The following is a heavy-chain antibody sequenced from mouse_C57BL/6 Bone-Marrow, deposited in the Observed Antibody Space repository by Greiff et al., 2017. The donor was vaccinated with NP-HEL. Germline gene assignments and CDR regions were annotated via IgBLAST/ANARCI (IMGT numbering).Heavy chain of an antibody. CDR2: IYPRSGNT. J-gene: IGHJ3*01. V-gene: IGHV1-81*01. Sequence: QVQLQQSGAELARPGASVKLSCKASGYTFTSYGISWVKQRTGQGLEWIGEIYPRSGNTYYNEKFKGKATLTADKSSSTAYMELRSLTSEDSAVYFWARSEGFAYWGQGTLVTVSA. CDR3: ARSEGFAY. CDR1: GYTFTSYG.